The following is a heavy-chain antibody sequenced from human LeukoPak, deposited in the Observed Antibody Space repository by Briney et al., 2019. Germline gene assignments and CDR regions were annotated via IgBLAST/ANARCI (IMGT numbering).Heavy chain of an antibody. CDR2: ISVSGDST. D-gene: IGHD2-8*02. CDR1: GFTFSNYA. CDR3: AKHPLVGLYYFDS. V-gene: IGHV3-23*01. Sequence: GXXLRLSCAASGFTFSNYAMSWVRQAXGXXLEWVSVISVSGDSTDYAGSVKGRLTFSRDNSKNMLYLQMNSLRAEDTAVYYCAKHPLVGLYYFDSWGQGTLVTVSS. J-gene: IGHJ4*02.